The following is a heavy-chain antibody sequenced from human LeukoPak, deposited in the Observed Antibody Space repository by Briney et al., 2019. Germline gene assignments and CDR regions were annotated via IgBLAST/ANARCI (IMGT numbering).Heavy chain of an antibody. J-gene: IGHJ4*02. CDR1: GGSFNFYY. D-gene: IGHD6-13*01. CDR3: ARDLMGIAYRGAFYY. Sequence: SETLSLTCAVYGGSFNFYYWTWIRQSPGKGLDWIGEIIHTGSTNYKPSLKSRVTISVDTSKNQFSLELSSVTAADTAVYYCARDLMGIAYRGAFYYWGQGTLVTVSS. V-gene: IGHV4-34*12. CDR2: IIHTGST.